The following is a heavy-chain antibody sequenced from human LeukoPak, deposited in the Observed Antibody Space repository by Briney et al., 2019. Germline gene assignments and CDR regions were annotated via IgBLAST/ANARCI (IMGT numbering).Heavy chain of an antibody. CDR3: ARVERDGYNDY. V-gene: IGHV3-7*01. D-gene: IGHD5-24*01. CDR1: GFTFSSYW. Sequence: GGSLRLSCAASGFTFSSYWMSWVRQARGKGLEWVANIKHDGSETYYVDSVKGRFTISRDNGKNSLYLQMNSLRAEDTAVYYCARVERDGYNDYWGQGTLVTVSS. J-gene: IGHJ4*02. CDR2: IKHDGSET.